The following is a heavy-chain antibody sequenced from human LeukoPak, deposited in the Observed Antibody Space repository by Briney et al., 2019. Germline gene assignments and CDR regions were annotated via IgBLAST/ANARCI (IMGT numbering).Heavy chain of an antibody. CDR2: ISGSGGST. V-gene: IGHV3-23*01. D-gene: IGHD1-26*01. Sequence: GGSLRLSCAASGFTFSSYGMSWVRQAPGKGLEWVSAISGSGGSTYYADSVKGRFTISRDNSKNTLYLQMNSLRAEDTAVYYCANRGYSGRDYWGQGTLVTVSS. J-gene: IGHJ4*02. CDR3: ANRGYSGRDY. CDR1: GFTFSSYG.